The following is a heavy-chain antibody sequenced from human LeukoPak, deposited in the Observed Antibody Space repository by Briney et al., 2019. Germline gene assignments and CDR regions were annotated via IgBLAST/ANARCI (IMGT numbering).Heavy chain of an antibody. CDR3: ATISSRWGVLC. CDR1: GYTFTDYY. Sequence: ASVKISRKVSGYTFTDYYMHWVQQAPGKGHEWMGLVDPEDGETIYAEKFQGRVTITADTSTDTAYMELSSLRSEHTAVYYCATISSRWGVLCWRQGTLVTVPS. CDR2: VDPEDGET. D-gene: IGHD6-6*01. J-gene: IGHJ4*02. V-gene: IGHV1-69-2*01.